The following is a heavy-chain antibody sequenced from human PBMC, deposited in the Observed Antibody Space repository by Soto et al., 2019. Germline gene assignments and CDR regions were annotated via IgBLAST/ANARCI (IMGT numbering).Heavy chain of an antibody. D-gene: IGHD2-2*01. CDR3: AKDLKPAALSRHYYYYGMDV. V-gene: IGHV3-30*18. CDR1: GFTFSSYG. J-gene: IGHJ6*02. CDR2: ISYDGSNK. Sequence: PGGSLRLSCAASGFTFSSYGMHWVRQAPGKGLEWVAVISYDGSNKYYADSVKGRFTISRDNSKNTLYLQMNSLRAEDTAVYYCAKDLKPAALSRHYYYYGMDVWGHGTTVTVSS.